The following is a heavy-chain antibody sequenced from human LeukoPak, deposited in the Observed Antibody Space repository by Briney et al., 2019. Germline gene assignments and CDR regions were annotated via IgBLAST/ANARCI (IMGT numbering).Heavy chain of an antibody. D-gene: IGHD3-3*01. CDR3: ARGEYYDFWSASYYFDY. J-gene: IGHJ4*02. CDR2: INPNSGGT. CDR1: GYTFTGYY. Sequence: ASVKVSCKASGYTFTGYYMHWVRQAPGQGLEWMGWINPNSGGTNYAQKFQGRVTMTRDTSISTACMELSRLRSDDTAVYYCARGEYYDFWSASYYFDYWGQGTLVTVSS. V-gene: IGHV1-2*02.